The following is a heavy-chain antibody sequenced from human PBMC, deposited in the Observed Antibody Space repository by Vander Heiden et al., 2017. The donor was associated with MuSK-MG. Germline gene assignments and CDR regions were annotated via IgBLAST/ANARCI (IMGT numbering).Heavy chain of an antibody. CDR1: GFTFDDYA. V-gene: IGHV3-9*01. CDR3: AKDMYGHYYYYMDV. Sequence: EVQLVESGGGLFQPGRSLRLSCAASGFTFDDYAMHWVRQAPGKGLEWVSGISWNSGSIGYADSVKGRFTISRDNAKNSLYLQMNSLRAEDTALYYCAKDMYGHYYYYMDVWGKGTTVTVSS. CDR2: ISWNSGSI. D-gene: IGHD2-8*01. J-gene: IGHJ6*03.